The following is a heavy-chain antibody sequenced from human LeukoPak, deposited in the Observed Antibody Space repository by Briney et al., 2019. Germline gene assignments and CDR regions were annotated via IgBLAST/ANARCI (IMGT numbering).Heavy chain of an antibody. CDR3: ARGRYYFDSSGYDY. CDR2: VLHDGTT. CDR1: GGSLSGYY. D-gene: IGHD3-22*01. J-gene: IGHJ4*02. V-gene: IGHV4-34*01. Sequence: KPSETLSLTCGVFGGSLSGYYWTWIRQSPGKGLEWVGEVLHDGTTNHNPSLESRVTISIDTSKNQFSLHLSSVTAADTAVYYCARGRYYFDSSGYDYWGQGTLVTVSS.